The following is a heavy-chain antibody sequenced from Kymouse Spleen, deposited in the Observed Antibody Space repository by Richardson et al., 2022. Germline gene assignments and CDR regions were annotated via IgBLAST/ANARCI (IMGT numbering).Heavy chain of an antibody. D-gene: IGHD3-10*01. V-gene: IGHV3-23*04. CDR2: ISGSGGST. CDR1: GFTFSSYA. Sequence: EVQLVESGGGLVQPGGSLRLSCAASGFTFSSYAMSWVRQAPGKGLEWVSAISGSGGSTYYADSVKGRFTISRDNSKNTLYLQMNSLRAEDTAVYYCAKGGLITMVRGVTRYYGMDVWGQGTTVTVSS. CDR3: AKGGLITMVRGVTRYYGMDV. J-gene: IGHJ6*02.